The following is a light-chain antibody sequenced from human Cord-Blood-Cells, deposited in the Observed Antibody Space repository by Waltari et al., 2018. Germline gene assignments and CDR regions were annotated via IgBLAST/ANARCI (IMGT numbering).Light chain of an antibody. J-gene: IGKJ4*01. V-gene: IGKV3-15*01. Sequence: EILMTHSPATLSVSPGDRATLSCRASQSVSSNLAWYHNKPGHASRLLLYGASTRATGIPARFSGSGSGTEFTLTISSLTSDYFAVYYCHQYNNWPPLPFGGGTNVEI. CDR3: HQYNNWPPLP. CDR2: GAS. CDR1: QSVSSN.